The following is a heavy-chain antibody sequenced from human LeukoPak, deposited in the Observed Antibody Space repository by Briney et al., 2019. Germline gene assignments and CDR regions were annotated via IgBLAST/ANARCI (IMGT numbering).Heavy chain of an antibody. Sequence: GGSLTLSCAASGFAFSSFWMSWVRQAPGKGLEWVANIRPDGSGASYVDSVKGRFTISRDNAKNSLYLRMNSLRVEDTAVYFCASADTGRGNSRNYDWGQGTLVTVSS. CDR2: IRPDGSGA. J-gene: IGHJ1*01. CDR3: ASADTGRGNSRNYD. CDR1: GFAFSSFW. D-gene: IGHD3-16*01. V-gene: IGHV3-7*01.